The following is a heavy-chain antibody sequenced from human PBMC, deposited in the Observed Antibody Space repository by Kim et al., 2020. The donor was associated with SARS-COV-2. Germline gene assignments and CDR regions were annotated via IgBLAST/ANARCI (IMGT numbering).Heavy chain of an antibody. Sequence: SETLSLTCSVSAVAVTSANYYWGWVRQPPGKGLEWIGSVHSSGRAFYNPSLESRVTMFVDTSTNQFSLRLNSATVADTALYFCVRQNSRTYFDFWGLGSLVTVSS. J-gene: IGHJ4*02. CDR2: VHSSGRA. CDR1: AVAVTSANYY. D-gene: IGHD6-13*01. V-gene: IGHV4-39*01. CDR3: VRQNSRTYFDF.